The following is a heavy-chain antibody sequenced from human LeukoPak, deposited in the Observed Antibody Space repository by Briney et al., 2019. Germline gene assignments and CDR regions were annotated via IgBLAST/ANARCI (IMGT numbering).Heavy chain of an antibody. CDR2: ISWNSGSI. Sequence: PGRSLRLSCAASGFTFDDYAMHWVRQAPGKGLEWVSGISWNSGSIGYADSVKGRFTISRDNAKNSLYLQMNSLRAEDTALYYCAKGRSGSYWDYFDYWGQGTLVTVSS. J-gene: IGHJ4*02. CDR1: GFTFDDYA. D-gene: IGHD3-10*01. V-gene: IGHV3-9*01. CDR3: AKGRSGSYWDYFDY.